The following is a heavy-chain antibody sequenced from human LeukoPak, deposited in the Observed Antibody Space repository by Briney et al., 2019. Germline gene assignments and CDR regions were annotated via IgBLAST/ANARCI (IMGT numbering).Heavy chain of an antibody. CDR1: GFTFSDYY. D-gene: IGHD3-22*01. Sequence: GGSLGLSCAASGFTFSDYYMSWIRQAPGKGLEWVSYISSSGSTIYYADSVKGRFTISRDNAKNSLYLQMNSLRAEDTAVYYCARDRESYYYDSSEGYWGQGTLVTVSS. CDR2: ISSSGSTI. CDR3: ARDRESYYYDSSEGY. V-gene: IGHV3-11*01. J-gene: IGHJ4*02.